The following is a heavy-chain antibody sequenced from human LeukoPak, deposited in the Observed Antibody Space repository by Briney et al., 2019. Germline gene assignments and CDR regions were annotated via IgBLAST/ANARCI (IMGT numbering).Heavy chain of an antibody. CDR2: ISAYNGDT. Sequence: GASVKVSCKASGYTFTSYGINWVRQAPGQGLEWMGWISAYNGDTNYAQKFQGRVTMTRDTSISTAYMELSRLRSDDTAVYYCARDPPTRTTVTTMNKGYWGQGTLVTVSS. CDR1: GYTFTSYG. D-gene: IGHD4-17*01. V-gene: IGHV1-18*01. J-gene: IGHJ4*02. CDR3: ARDPPTRTTVTTMNKGY.